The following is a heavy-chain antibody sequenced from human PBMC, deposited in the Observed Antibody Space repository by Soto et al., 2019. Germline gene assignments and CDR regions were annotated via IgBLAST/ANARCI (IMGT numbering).Heavy chain of an antibody. CDR2: IIPIFDTT. J-gene: IGHJ4*02. V-gene: IGHV1-69*08. CDR3: ARSLLGDYYDSDGLDN. Sequence: QVQLVRSGTEVKKPGSSVTVSCKASGGPYSKYSISWVRQAPGQGLEWVGRIIPIFDTTNYAQKFQGRATITADKSTSTVYMDLSSLKSEDTAVYYCARSLLGDYYDSDGLDNWGQGTLVTVSS. CDR1: GGPYSKYS. D-gene: IGHD3-22*01.